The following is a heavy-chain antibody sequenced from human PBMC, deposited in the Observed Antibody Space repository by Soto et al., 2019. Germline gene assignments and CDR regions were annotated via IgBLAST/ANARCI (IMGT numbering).Heavy chain of an antibody. CDR2: ISSSSYT. J-gene: IGHJ4*02. D-gene: IGHD3-22*01. CDR3: ARSRDYYDSGAYYYCLDY. CDR1: GFTFSDHS. Sequence: QVQLVESGGGLVKPGGSLRLSCATSGFTFSDHSMSWIRQAPGKGLEWVSYISSSSYTNYAESVKGRFTISRDNANNLLYLQMNSLRAEDTAVYYCARSRDYYDSGAYYYCLDYWGQGTLVTVSS. V-gene: IGHV3-11*06.